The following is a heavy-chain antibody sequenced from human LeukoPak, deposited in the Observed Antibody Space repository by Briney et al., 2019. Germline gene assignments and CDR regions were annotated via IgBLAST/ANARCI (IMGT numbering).Heavy chain of an antibody. J-gene: IGHJ4*02. CDR3: ARDLGADGYNLRGLLDY. CDR2: ISSNGGST. V-gene: IGHV3-64*01. Sequence: GGSLRLSCAASGFTFSSYAMHWVRQAPGKGLEYVSAISSNGGSTYYANSVKGRFTISRDNSKNTLYLQMGSLRAEDMAVYYCARDLGADGYNLRGLLDYWGQGTLVTVSS. D-gene: IGHD5-24*01. CDR1: GFTFSSYA.